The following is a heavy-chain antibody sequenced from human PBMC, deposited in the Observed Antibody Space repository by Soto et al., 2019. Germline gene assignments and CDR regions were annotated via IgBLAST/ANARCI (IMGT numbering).Heavy chain of an antibody. CDR1: GFSFSSYA. V-gene: IGHV3-64*01. J-gene: IGHJ4*02. CDR3: ARDRCINSVCYVPSEY. CDR2: INNNGRHT. D-gene: IGHD2-8*01. Sequence: EVQLVESGGELVQPGGSLRLSCAASGFSFSSYAMHWVRQAPGKGLEYVSAINNNGRHTYYGNSVKGRFTISRDNSKNMLYLQMGSLRAEDMAVYYCARDRCINSVCYVPSEYWGQGTLVTVFS.